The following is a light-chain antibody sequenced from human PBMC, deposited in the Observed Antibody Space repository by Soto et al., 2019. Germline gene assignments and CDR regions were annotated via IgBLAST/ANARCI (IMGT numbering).Light chain of an antibody. CDR1: QAINTY. J-gene: IGKJ5*01. CDR3: QQRKIYPIT. Sequence: DIQLTQSPSFLSASVGDRVAITWRASQAINTYLAWYQQKPGKAPTLLLFAASTLQNGVSSRFSGSGSGTEFTVTIISLQPEQFATYSCQQRKIYPITFGQETRLQIK. V-gene: IGKV1-9*01. CDR2: AAS.